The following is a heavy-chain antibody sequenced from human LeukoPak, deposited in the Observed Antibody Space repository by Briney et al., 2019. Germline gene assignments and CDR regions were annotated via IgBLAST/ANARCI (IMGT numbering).Heavy chain of an antibody. V-gene: IGHV3-23*01. CDR1: GIIFSNYG. D-gene: IGHD5-12*01. CDR2: NSPSGGTT. Sequence: PGGSLRLSCEASGIIFSNYGMNWVRQAPGKRLEWVSGNSPSGGTTYYADSLKGRFSISRDNSKNTVYLQMNSLRADDTAVYYCAKGGGYEAQYYYYYLDVWGKGTTATISS. J-gene: IGHJ6*03. CDR3: AKGGGYEAQYYYYYLDV.